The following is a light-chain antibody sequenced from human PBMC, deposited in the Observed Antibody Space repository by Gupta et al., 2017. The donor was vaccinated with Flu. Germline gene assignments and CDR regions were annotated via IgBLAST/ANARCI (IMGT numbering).Light chain of an antibody. CDR1: QRVSRW. CDR2: KAS. Sequence: GDRVTITCRASQRVSRWLAWYQQKPGKAPKLLIHKASSLESGVPSRFSGSGSGTEFTLTISSLQPDDFATYHCQQHSTYPWTFGPGTKVEIK. V-gene: IGKV1-5*03. CDR3: QQHSTYPWT. J-gene: IGKJ1*01.